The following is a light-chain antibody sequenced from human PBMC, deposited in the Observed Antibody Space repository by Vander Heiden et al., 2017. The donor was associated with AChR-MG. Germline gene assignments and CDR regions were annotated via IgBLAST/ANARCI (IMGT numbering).Light chain of an antibody. CDR2: AAS. CDR3: QQANSFPLT. J-gene: IGKJ4*01. Sequence: DIQKTPSPSSASAAVGDRVTITCRASQGISSWLAGYQQKPGKASKLLIYAASSLQSGVPSRFSGSGSGTDFTLTISSLQPEDFTTYYCQQANSFPLTFGGGTKVEIK. V-gene: IGKV1-12*01. CDR1: QGISSW.